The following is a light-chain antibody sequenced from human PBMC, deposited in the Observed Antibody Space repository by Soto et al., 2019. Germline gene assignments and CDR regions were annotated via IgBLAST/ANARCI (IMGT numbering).Light chain of an antibody. CDR3: SSYAGSNKLV. V-gene: IGLV2-8*01. Sequence: QSALTQPPSASGSPGQSVTISCTGTSSDGGGYNYVSWYQQHPGKAPKLMIYEVSKRPSGVPDRFSGSKSGNTASLTVSGLQAEDEADYYCSSYAGSNKLVFGGGTNLTVL. J-gene: IGLJ2*01. CDR2: EVS. CDR1: SSDGGGYNY.